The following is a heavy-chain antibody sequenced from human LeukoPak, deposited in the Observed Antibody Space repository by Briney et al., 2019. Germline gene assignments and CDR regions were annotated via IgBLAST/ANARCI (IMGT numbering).Heavy chain of an antibody. J-gene: IGHJ6*02. CDR2: IYYSGGT. Sequence: SSETLSLTCTVSGGSISSSSYYWGWIRQPPGKGLEWIGSIYYSGGTYYNPSLKSRVTISVDTSKNQFSLKLSSVTAADTAVYYCARPGSGSGYGMDVWGQGTTVTVSS. V-gene: IGHV4-39*01. CDR3: ARPGSGSGYGMDV. CDR1: GGSISSSSYY. D-gene: IGHD6-25*01.